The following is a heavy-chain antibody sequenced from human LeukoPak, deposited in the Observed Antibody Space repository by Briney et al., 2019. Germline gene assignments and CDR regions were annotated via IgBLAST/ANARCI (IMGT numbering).Heavy chain of an antibody. CDR1: GFTFSSYA. CDR3: AKDRKGEDLLDAFDI. Sequence: GGSLRLSCAASGFTFSSYAMSWVRQAPGKGPEWVSAISGSGGSTYYADSVKGRFTISRDNSKNTLYLQMNSLGAEDTAVYYCAKDRKGEDLLDAFDIWGQGTMVTVSS. J-gene: IGHJ3*02. D-gene: IGHD3-16*01. CDR2: ISGSGGST. V-gene: IGHV3-23*01.